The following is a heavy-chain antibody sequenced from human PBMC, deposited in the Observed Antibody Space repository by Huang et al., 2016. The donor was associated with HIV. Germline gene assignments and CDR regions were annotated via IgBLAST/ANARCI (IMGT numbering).Heavy chain of an antibody. CDR3: ARDPRIQSWLNFFDY. CDR1: GFSISSYW. D-gene: IGHD3-22*01. J-gene: IGHJ4*02. CDR2: INSDGSST. V-gene: IGHV3-74*01. Sequence: EVQLVESGGGLVQPGGSLRLSCAASGFSISSYWMNWVRQAPWKGLVWVSRINSDGSSTSYADSVKGRFTISRDNAKNTLYLQMNSLRAEDTAVYYCARDPRIQSWLNFFDYWGQGTLVSVSS.